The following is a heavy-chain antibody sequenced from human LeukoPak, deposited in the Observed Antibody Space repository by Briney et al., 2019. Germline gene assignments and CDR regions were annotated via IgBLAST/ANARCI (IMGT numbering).Heavy chain of an antibody. Sequence: GSLRLSCAASGFTVSSNYMSWARQAPGKGLEWVSVIYSGGSTYYADSVKGRFAISRDNSKNTLYLQMNSLRAEDTAVYYCARDLQPNYWGQGTLVTVSS. D-gene: IGHD2-2*01. V-gene: IGHV3-53*01. CDR3: ARDLQPNY. CDR2: IYSGGST. J-gene: IGHJ4*02. CDR1: GFTVSSNY.